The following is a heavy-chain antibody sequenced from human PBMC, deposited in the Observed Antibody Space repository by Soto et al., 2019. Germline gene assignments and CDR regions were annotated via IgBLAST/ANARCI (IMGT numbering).Heavy chain of an antibody. D-gene: IGHD3-10*01. CDR2: MNPNSGNT. CDR1: GHTFTSYD. Sequence: ASVKVSCKASGHTFTSYDINWVRQATGQGLEWVGWMNPNSGNTGYAQKFQGRVTMTRNTSISTAYMELSSLRSEDTAVYYCARTPVGGGFGEFPDYWGQGTLVTVSS. V-gene: IGHV1-8*01. J-gene: IGHJ4*02. CDR3: ARTPVGGGFGEFPDY.